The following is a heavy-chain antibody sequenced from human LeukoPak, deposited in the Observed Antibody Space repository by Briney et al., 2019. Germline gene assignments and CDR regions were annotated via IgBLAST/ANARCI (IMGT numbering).Heavy chain of an antibody. J-gene: IGHJ4*02. V-gene: IGHV1-2*02. CDR1: GYTFTDYY. CDR2: INPNSGGT. CDR3: ARGTKLVGATGY. D-gene: IGHD1-26*01. Sequence: ASVKVSCKASGYTFTDYYMHWVRQAPGQGLEWMGWINPNSGGTNYAQKFQGRVTMTRDTSISTAYMELSRLRSDDTAVYYCARGTKLVGATGYWGQGTLVTVSS.